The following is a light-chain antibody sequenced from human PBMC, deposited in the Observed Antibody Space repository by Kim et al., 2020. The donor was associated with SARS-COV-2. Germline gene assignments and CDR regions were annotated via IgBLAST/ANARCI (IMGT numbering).Light chain of an antibody. CDR2: GAS. CDR1: QSVLTN. J-gene: IGKJ1*01. Sequence: VSPGERATLSCRASQSVLTNLAWYQQKPGQAPWLLIYGASTRATGIPASFSGSGSGTEFTLTISSLQSEDFVIYYCQQYYNWPRTFGQGTKVDIK. V-gene: IGKV3-15*01. CDR3: QQYYNWPRT.